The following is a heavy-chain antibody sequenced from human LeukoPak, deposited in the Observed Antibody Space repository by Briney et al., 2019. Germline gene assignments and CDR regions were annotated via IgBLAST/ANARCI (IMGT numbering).Heavy chain of an antibody. J-gene: IGHJ6*03. D-gene: IGHD3-10*01. V-gene: IGHV3-72*01. CDR1: GFTFSDYY. CDR3: ARGFPRPYGSGNPHYDMDV. Sequence: PGGSLRLSCAASGFTFSDYYMDWVRQAPGKGLEWVGRTRNRAKGYTIEYAASVKGRFTVSRDDSKNSLYLYMNSLKTGDTAVYYCARGFPRPYGSGNPHYDMDVWGKGTTVTVSS. CDR2: TRNRAKGYTI.